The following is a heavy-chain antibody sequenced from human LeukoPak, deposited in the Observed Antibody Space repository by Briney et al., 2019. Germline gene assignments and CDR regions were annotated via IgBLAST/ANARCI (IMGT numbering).Heavy chain of an antibody. CDR1: GGSISSYY. V-gene: IGHV4-59*01. CDR3: ARVRNGDLDY. D-gene: IGHD1-1*01. J-gene: IGHJ4*02. CDR2: IYYSGST. Sequence: PSETLSLTCTVSGGSISSYYWSWIRQPPGKGLEWIGYIYYSGSTNYNPSLKSRVTISVDTSKNQSSLKLSSVTAADTAVYYCARVRNGDLDYWGQGTLVTVSS.